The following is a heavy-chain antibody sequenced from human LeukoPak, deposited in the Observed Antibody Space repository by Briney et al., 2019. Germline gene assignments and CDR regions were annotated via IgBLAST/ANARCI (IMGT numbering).Heavy chain of an antibody. CDR3: AKAPYLSTGS. CDR2: INHSGST. CDR1: GGSFRDYY. V-gene: IGHV4-34*01. D-gene: IGHD3-22*01. J-gene: IGHJ3*01. Sequence: KPSETLSLTCAVYGGSFRDYYWSWIRQPPGKGLEWIGEINHSGSTNYNPSLKSRVTISLDTSKNQFSLKLTSVTAADTAVYYCAKAPYLSTGSWGQGILVAASS.